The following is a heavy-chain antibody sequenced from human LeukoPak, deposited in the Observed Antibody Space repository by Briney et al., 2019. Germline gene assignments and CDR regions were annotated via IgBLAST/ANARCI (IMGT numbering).Heavy chain of an antibody. CDR2: IKKDGSEK. CDR1: GFIFSGSW. J-gene: IGHJ5*02. V-gene: IGHV3-7*03. D-gene: IGHD2-15*01. CDR3: AKANVVAAMADWFDP. Sequence: QAGGSLRLSCTASGFIFSGSWMAWIRQAPGKGLEWVAIIKKDGSEKYYVDSMKGRFTISRDNAKNSLFLQMNSLRAEDTAVYYCAKANVVAAMADWFDPWGQGTLVTVSS.